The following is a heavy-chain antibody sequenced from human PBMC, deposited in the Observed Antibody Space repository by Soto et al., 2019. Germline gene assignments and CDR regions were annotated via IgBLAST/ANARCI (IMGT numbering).Heavy chain of an antibody. CDR2: IWYDGSNK. V-gene: IGHV3-33*01. Sequence: QPGGSLRLSCAASGFTFSSYGMHWVRQAPGKGLEWVAVIWYDGSNKYYADSVKGRFTISRDNSKNTLYLQMNSLRAEDTAVYYCARDSPSRDGMDVWGQGTTVTVSS. CDR1: GFTFSSYG. J-gene: IGHJ6*02. CDR3: ARDSPSRDGMDV.